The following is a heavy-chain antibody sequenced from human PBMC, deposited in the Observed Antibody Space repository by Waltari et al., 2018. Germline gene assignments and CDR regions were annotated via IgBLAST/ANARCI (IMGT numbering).Heavy chain of an antibody. CDR3: AHEKRTIFGVVTPFDY. CDR2: IYWNDDK. V-gene: IGHV2-5*01. CDR1: GFSLSTSGVG. J-gene: IGHJ4*02. D-gene: IGHD3-3*01. Sequence: QITLKESGPTLVKPTQTLTLTCTFSGFSLSTSGVGVGWIRQPPGKALEWLALIYWNDDKRYSPSLKSRLTITKDTSKNQVVLTMTNMDPVDTATYYCAHEKRTIFGVVTPFDYWGQGTLVTVSS.